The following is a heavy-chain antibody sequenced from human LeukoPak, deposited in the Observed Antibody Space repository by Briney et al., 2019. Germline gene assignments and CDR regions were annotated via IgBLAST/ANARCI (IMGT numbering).Heavy chain of an antibody. CDR2: IYSGGST. J-gene: IGHJ4*02. D-gene: IGHD4-17*01. CDR1: GFTVSSNY. Sequence: SGGSLRLSCAASGFTVSSNYMSWVRQAPGKGLEWVSVIYSGGSTYYADSVKGRFTISRDNSKNTLYLQMNSLRAEDTAVYYCAREGRKDYGDFFDYWGQGTLVTVSS. CDR3: AREGRKDYGDFFDY. V-gene: IGHV3-53*01.